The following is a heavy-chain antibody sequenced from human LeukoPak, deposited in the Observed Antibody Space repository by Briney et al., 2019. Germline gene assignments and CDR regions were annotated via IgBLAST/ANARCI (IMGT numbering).Heavy chain of an antibody. CDR3: ASYCSSTSCDTGGYYFDY. V-gene: IGHV4-39*01. CDR2: IYYSGST. CDR1: GGSISSSSYY. Sequence: SETLSLTYTVSGGSISSSSYYWGWIRQPPGKGLEWIGSIYYSGSTYYNPSLKSRLTISVDTSKNQFSLKLSSVTAADTAVYYCASYCSSTSCDTGGYYFDYWGQGTLVTVSS. J-gene: IGHJ4*02. D-gene: IGHD2-2*02.